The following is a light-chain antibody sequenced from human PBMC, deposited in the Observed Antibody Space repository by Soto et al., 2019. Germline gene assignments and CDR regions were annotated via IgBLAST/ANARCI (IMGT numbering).Light chain of an antibody. CDR1: RSVGTN. J-gene: IGKJ5*01. Sequence: IVLTQSPATLSVSPGERATLSCRASRSVGTNLAWYQQKPGQAPRLLIYATSTRATGVPARFSGTGSGTEFTLTISSLQSEDFAIYYCQQYNDWPSITFGQGTRLEIK. CDR2: ATS. CDR3: QQYNDWPSIT. V-gene: IGKV3D-15*01.